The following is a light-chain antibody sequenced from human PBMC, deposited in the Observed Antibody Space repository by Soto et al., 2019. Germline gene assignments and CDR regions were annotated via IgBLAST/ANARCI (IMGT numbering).Light chain of an antibody. Sequence: QSVLTQSPSASASLGASVKLTCTLSSGHSTYTIAWYQQQPEKAPRYLMSLNSDGSHSKGDGIPDRFSGSSSGAERYLTISSLQSEDEADYYCQTWGTGTPYVFGTGTKLTVL. V-gene: IGLV4-69*01. CDR3: QTWGTGTPYV. CDR2: LNSDGSH. CDR1: SGHSTYT. J-gene: IGLJ1*01.